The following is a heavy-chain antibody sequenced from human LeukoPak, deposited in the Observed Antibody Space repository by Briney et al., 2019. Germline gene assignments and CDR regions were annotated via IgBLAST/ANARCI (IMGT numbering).Heavy chain of an antibody. CDR3: AKDRIAASGLSYYFDY. CDR1: GFTFSGYG. CDR2: ISYDGSNK. Sequence: GGSLRLSCEASGFTFSGYGMHWVRQAPGKGLEWVTLISYDGSNKYYVDSMKGRFTISRDNSKNTLYLQMNSLRAEDTAVYYCAKDRIAASGLSYYFDYWGQGTLVTVSS. V-gene: IGHV3-30*18. D-gene: IGHD6-13*01. J-gene: IGHJ4*02.